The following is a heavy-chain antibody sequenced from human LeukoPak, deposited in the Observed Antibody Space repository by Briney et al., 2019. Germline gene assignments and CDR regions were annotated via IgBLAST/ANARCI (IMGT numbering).Heavy chain of an antibody. CDR1: GGSISSSSYY. CDR2: IYASGST. V-gene: IGHV4-61*02. CDR3: ARGSHRQRWGYAFDI. J-gene: IGHJ3*02. D-gene: IGHD5-24*01. Sequence: SETLSLTCTVSGGSISSSSYYWSWIRQPAGKGLEWIGRIYASGSTNYNPSLKSRVTMSVDTSKNQFSLKLSSVTAADTAVYYCARGSHRQRWGYAFDIWGQGTMVTVSS.